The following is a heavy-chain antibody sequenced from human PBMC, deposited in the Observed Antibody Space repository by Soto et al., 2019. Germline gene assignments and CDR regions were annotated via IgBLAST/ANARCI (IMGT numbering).Heavy chain of an antibody. V-gene: IGHV3-7*01. CDR2: IKEDGSEK. CDR3: ARGDYYDSSGYYLAD. D-gene: IGHD3-22*01. CDR1: GFTFSRYW. J-gene: IGHJ4*02. Sequence: PGGSLRLSCAASGFTFSRYWMSWVRQAPGKGLEWVANIKEDGSEKYYVDSVKGRFTTSRDNAKNSLYLQMNSLRAEDTGVYYCARGDYYDSSGYYLADWGQGTLVTVSS.